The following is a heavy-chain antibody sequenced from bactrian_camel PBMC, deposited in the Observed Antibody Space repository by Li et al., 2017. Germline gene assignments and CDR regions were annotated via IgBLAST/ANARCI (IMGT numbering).Heavy chain of an antibody. Sequence: VQLVESGGDSVQAGGSLRASCVVSGIDVRHYCMGWFRQAPGKGLEWVSGINSGGGNTYYADSVKGRFTISKDNAKNTLYLQMNSLKPEDTAMYYCAAELSPPADYSGSWCYRVIPTAFGTWARGPRSPSP. V-gene: IGHV3S40*01. CDR2: INSGGGNT. D-gene: IGHD3*01. J-gene: IGHJ6*01. CDR1: GIDVRHYC. CDR3: AAELSPPADYSGSWCYRVIPTAFGT.